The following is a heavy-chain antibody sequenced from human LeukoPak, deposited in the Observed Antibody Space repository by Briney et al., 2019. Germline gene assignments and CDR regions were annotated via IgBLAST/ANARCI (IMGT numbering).Heavy chain of an antibody. D-gene: IGHD1-26*01. Sequence: PSETLSLTCTVSSGSISSYYWSWIRQPPGKGLEWAGYIYHSGSTNYNPSLKSRVTISVDTSKNQFSLKLSSVTAADTAVYYCARHGPYLGRLGWFDPWGQGTLVTVSS. J-gene: IGHJ5*02. CDR2: IYHSGST. V-gene: IGHV4-59*08. CDR1: SGSISSYY. CDR3: ARHGPYLGRLGWFDP.